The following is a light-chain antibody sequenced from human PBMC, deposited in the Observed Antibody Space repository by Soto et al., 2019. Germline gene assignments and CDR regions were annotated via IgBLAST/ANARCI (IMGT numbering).Light chain of an antibody. Sequence: QSVLTQPPSASGAHGQRVTISCSGSSSNIGSNYVYWYQQLPGTAPKLLIYRNNQRRSGVPDRFSGSKSGTSASLAISGLRSEDEAVYYCAAWDDTLSGVLFGGGTKLTVL. CDR2: RNN. V-gene: IGLV1-47*01. J-gene: IGLJ2*01. CDR1: SSNIGSNY. CDR3: AAWDDTLSGVL.